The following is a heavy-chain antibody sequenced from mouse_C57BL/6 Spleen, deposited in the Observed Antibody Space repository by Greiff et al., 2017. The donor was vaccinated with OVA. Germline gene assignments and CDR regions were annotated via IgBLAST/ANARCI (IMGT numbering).Heavy chain of an antibody. V-gene: IGHV1-76*01. Sequence: VMLVESGAELVRPGASVKLSCKASGYTFTDYYINWVKQRPGQGLEWIARIYPGSGNTYYNEKFKGKATLTAEKSSSTAYMQLSSLTSEDSAVYLCAGDYGNLWYFDVWGTGTTVTVAS. CDR2: IYPGSGNT. D-gene: IGHD2-1*01. CDR1: GYTFTDYY. J-gene: IGHJ1*03. CDR3: AGDYGNLWYFDV.